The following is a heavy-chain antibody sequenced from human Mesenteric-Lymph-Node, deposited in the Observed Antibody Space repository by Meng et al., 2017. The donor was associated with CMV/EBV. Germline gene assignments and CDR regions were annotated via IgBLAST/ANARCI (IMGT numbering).Heavy chain of an antibody. V-gene: IGHV3-7*01. CDR2: IHEEGSEK. CDR1: GFTFGSYW. Sequence: GESLKISCAASGFTFGSYWMTWVRQAPGKGLEWVANIHEEGSEKNYVDSVKGRFFVSRDNAKNSLYLQMNSLRAEDTAVYYCARDLSPLSQMIYYDASDIWGQGTTVTVSS. D-gene: IGHD2-2*02. J-gene: IGHJ3*02. CDR3: ARDLSPLSQMIYYDASDI.